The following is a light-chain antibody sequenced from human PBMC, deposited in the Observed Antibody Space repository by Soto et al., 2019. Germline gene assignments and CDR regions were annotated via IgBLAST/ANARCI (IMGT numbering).Light chain of an antibody. CDR1: SSDVGGHNY. J-gene: IGLJ3*02. Sequence: QSALTQPASVSGSPGQSITISCTGTSSDVGGHNYVSWYQQHPGKAPKFMIFEVSNRPSGVSNRFSGSKSGNTASLTISWLQAEDEADYYCSSYTSRNPWVFGGGTKLTVL. CDR3: SSYTSRNPWV. CDR2: EVS. V-gene: IGLV2-14*01.